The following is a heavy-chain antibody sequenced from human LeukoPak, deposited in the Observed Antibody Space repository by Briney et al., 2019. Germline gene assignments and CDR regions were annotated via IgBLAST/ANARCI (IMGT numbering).Heavy chain of an antibody. CDR1: GFTFSSYD. J-gene: IGHJ4*02. V-gene: IGHV3-48*03. CDR3: ARMYSSGLFDY. D-gene: IGHD6-19*01. Sequence: GGSLRLSCAASGFTFSSYDMNWVRQAPGKGLEWVSYISSSGTTIYYADSVKGRFTISRDNAKNSLYLQMNSLRGEDTAVYYCARMYSSGLFDYWGQGTLVTVSS. CDR2: ISSSGTTI.